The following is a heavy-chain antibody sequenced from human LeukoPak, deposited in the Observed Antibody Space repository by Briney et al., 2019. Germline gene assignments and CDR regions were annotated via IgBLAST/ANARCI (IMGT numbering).Heavy chain of an antibody. CDR1: GGSISSGGYY. CDR3: ARVYYDFWSGHKYYFDY. J-gene: IGHJ4*02. CDR2: IYHSGST. V-gene: IGHV4-30-2*01. D-gene: IGHD3-3*01. Sequence: SETLSLTCTVSGGSISSGGYYWSWIRQPPGKGLEWIGYIYHSGSTYCNPSLKSRVTISVDRSKNQYSLKLSSVTAADTAVYYCARVYYDFWSGHKYYFDYWGQGTLVTVSS.